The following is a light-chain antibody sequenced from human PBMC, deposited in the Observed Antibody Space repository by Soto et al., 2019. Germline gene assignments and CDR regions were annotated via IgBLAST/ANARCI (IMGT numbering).Light chain of an antibody. J-gene: IGLJ1*01. Sequence: QSALTQPASVSGSPGQSITISCTGTSSDVGGYNYVSWYQQYQGKAPKLMIYHVSNRPSGVSNRFSGSKSGNSASLTISGLQAEDEADYYCSSYTGTSTYVFGTGTKLTVL. V-gene: IGLV2-14*01. CDR3: SSYTGTSTYV. CDR2: HVS. CDR1: SSDVGGYNY.